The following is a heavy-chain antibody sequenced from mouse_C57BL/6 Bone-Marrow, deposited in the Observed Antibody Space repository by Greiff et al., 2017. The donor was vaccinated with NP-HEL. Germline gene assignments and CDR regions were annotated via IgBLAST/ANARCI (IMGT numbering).Heavy chain of an antibody. CDR2: IYPRSGNT. D-gene: IGHD1-1*01. CDR1: GYTFTSYG. J-gene: IGHJ2*01. CDR3: ARLAVVSDY. V-gene: IGHV1-81*01. Sequence: VQLQQSGAELARPGASVKLSCKASGYTFTSYGISWVKQRTGQGLEWIGEIYPRSGNTYYPETFKGKATLTADKSSSTAYMELRSLTSEDSAVYFCARLAVVSDYWGQGTTLTVSS.